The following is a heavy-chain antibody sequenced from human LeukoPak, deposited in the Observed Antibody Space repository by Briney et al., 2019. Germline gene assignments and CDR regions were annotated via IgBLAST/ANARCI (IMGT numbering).Heavy chain of an antibody. CDR1: GGSISSSSYY. CDR2: IYYSRST. D-gene: IGHD3-3*01. V-gene: IGHV4-39*01. CDR3: ARGAPPLRFLEWFPFDY. Sequence: SETLSLTCTVSGGSISSSSYYWGWIRQPPGQGLEWIGSIYYSRSTYYNPSLKSRVTISVDTSKNQFSLKLSSVTAADTAVYYCARGAPPLRFLEWFPFDYWGQGTLVTVSS. J-gene: IGHJ4*02.